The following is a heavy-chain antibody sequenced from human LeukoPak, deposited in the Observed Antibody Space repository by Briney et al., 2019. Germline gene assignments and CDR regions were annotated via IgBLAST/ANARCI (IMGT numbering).Heavy chain of an antibody. J-gene: IGHJ6*02. CDR1: GGSISSYY. D-gene: IGHD4-17*01. Sequence: PSETLSLTCTVSGGSISSYYWSWIRQPPGKGLEWIGYIYYSGSTNYNPSLKSRVTISVDTSKNQSSLKLSSVTAADTAVYYCARGTTVTTPPRYYYGMDVWGQGTTVTVSS. CDR3: ARGTTVTTPPRYYYGMDV. V-gene: IGHV4-59*01. CDR2: IYYSGST.